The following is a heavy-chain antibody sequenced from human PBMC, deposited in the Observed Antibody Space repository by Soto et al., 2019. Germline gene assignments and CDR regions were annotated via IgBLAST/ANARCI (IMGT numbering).Heavy chain of an antibody. J-gene: IGHJ4*02. CDR1: GFTFSSYA. CDR2: TSYDGSNK. CDR3: ARDKRDLRFLEWSYYFDF. Sequence: QVQLVESGGGVVQPGRSLRLSCAASGFTFSSYAMHWVRQAPGKGLERVALTSYDGSNKYYADSVKGRFTISRDNSKNTLYLQVNSLRAEDTAVYYCARDKRDLRFLEWSYYFDFWGQGTLVTVSS. D-gene: IGHD3-3*01. V-gene: IGHV3-30-3*01.